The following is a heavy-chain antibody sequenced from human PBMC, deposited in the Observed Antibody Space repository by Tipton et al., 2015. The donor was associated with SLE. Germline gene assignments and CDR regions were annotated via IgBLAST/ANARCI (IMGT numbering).Heavy chain of an antibody. CDR3: ARHSSSWYLDS. CDR2: IYYGGST. D-gene: IGHD6-13*01. Sequence: TLSLTCTVSGGSVSSGSYYWSWIRQPPGKGLEWIGSIYYGGSTYYNPSLKSRVTISVDTSKNQFSLKLSFVIAADTAVYYCARHSSSWYLDSWGQGTLVTVSS. CDR1: GGSVSSGSYY. V-gene: IGHV4-39*01. J-gene: IGHJ4*02.